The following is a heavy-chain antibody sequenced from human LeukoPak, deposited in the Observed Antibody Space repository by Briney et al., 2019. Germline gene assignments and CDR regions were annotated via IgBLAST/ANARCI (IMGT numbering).Heavy chain of an antibody. J-gene: IGHJ5*02. CDR2: INHSGST. CDR3: TATVAARPGAGWFDP. CDR1: GGSFSGYY. D-gene: IGHD6-6*01. V-gene: IGHV4-34*01. Sequence: SETLSLTCAVYGGSFSGYYWSWIRQPPGKGLEWIGEINHSGSTNYNPSLKSRVTISVDTSKNQFSLKLSSVTAADTAVYYCTATVAARPGAGWFDPWGQGTLVTVSS.